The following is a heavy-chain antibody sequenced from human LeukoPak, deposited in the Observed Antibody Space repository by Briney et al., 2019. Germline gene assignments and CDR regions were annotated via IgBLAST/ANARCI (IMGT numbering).Heavy chain of an antibody. CDR1: GYSISSGYY. CDR3: ARDPGYYDILTGYYRDAFDI. CDR2: IYHSGST. J-gene: IGHJ3*02. V-gene: IGHV4-38-2*02. Sequence: SETLSLTCSVSGYSISSGYYWGWVWQPPGKGPEWIGSIYHSGSTYYNPSLKSRVTISVDTSKNQFSLKLSSVTAADTAVYYCARDPGYYDILTGYYRDAFDIWGQGTMVTVSS. D-gene: IGHD3-9*01.